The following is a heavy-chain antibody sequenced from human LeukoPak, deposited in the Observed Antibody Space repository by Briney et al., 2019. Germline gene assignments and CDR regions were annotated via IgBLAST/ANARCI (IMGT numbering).Heavy chain of an antibody. CDR3: ARGRVSSSTWYSTYYYYFYMDV. CDR2: VDHTGST. D-gene: IGHD1-1*01. V-gene: IGHV4-59*01. Sequence: PSETLSLTCSVSDDSITMYYWTWIRQPPGKGLEWIGYVDHTGSTNFNPSLNGRVSVSRDTTKNLFSLRLRSVTAADTAVYFCARGRVSSSTWYSTYYYYFYMDVWGKGTTVTVSS. J-gene: IGHJ6*03. CDR1: DDSITMYY.